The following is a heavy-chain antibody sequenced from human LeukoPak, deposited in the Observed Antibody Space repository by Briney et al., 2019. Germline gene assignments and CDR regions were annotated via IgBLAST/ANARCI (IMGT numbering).Heavy chain of an antibody. V-gene: IGHV3-74*01. CDR3: VTFYETY. J-gene: IGHJ4*02. CDR2: INSDGSWT. CDR1: GTYW. D-gene: IGHD2/OR15-2a*01. Sequence: GGSLRLSCAASGTYWMHWVRQAPGKGLVWVSHINSDGSWTGYADSVKGRFTISKDNAKNTVSLQMNNLRAEDTAVYYCVTFYETYWGRGTLVTVSS.